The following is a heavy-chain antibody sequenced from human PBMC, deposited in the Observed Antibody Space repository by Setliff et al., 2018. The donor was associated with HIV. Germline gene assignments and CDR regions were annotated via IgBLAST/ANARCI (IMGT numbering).Heavy chain of an antibody. CDR1: GDTFISFA. CDR2: IIPVFGTA. Sequence: SVKVSCKGSGDTFISFAINWVRQAPGQGLEWLGRIIPVFGTANYAQKFQARVTITVDRSTNTAYMALSSLRHDDTAIYYCARGIAATLDYWGQGTLVTVS. CDR3: ARGIAATLDY. J-gene: IGHJ4*02. D-gene: IGHD6-13*01. V-gene: IGHV1-69*06.